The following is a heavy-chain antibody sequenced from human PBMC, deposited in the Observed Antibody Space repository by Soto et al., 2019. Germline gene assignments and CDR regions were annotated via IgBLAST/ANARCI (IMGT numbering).Heavy chain of an antibody. Sequence: GGSLRLSCTASGFTFGDYAMSWFRQAPGKGLEWVGFIRSKAYGGTTEYAASVKGRFTISRDDSKSIAYLQMNGLKTEDTAVYYCTRDKVGATFYYYGMDVWGQGTTVTVSS. CDR3: TRDKVGATFYYYGMDV. D-gene: IGHD1-26*01. CDR1: GFTFGDYA. J-gene: IGHJ6*02. V-gene: IGHV3-49*03. CDR2: IRSKAYGGTT.